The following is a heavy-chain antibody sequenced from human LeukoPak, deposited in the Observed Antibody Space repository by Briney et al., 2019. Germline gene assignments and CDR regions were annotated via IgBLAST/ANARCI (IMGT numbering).Heavy chain of an antibody. CDR2: ISAHNGNT. CDR1: GYTFTSYG. CDR3: ARAGSGYSYGSYYYYMDV. V-gene: IGHV1-18*01. Sequence: ASVKVSCKASGYTFTSYGINWVRQAPGQGLEWMGWISAHNGNTNYAQSLRGRLTMTTDTSTSIAYMELRSLRSDDTAVYYCARAGSGYSYGSYYYYMDVWGKGTTVTVSS. J-gene: IGHJ6*03. D-gene: IGHD5-18*01.